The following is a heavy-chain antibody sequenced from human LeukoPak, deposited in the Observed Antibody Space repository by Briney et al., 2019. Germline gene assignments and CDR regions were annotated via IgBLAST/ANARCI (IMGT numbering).Heavy chain of an antibody. CDR3: ARHMLGAYNWFDP. CDR1: GYSIRSGFY. J-gene: IGHJ5*02. D-gene: IGHD3-10*02. V-gene: IGHV4-34*01. Sequence: SETLSLTCTVSGYSIRSGFYWSWIRQPPGKGLEWIGEINHSGSTNYNPSLKSRVTISVDTSKNQFSLKVSSVTAADTAVYYCARHMLGAYNWFDPWGQGTLVTVSS. CDR2: INHSGST.